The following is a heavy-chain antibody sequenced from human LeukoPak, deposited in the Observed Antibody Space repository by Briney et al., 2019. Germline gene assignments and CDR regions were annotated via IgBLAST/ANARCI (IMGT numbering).Heavy chain of an antibody. CDR2: IYPGDSDT. J-gene: IGHJ6*02. CDR3: ARQRLAVYYYYGMDA. D-gene: IGHD6-19*01. V-gene: IGHV5-51*01. CDR1: GYSFTSYW. Sequence: GESLKISCKGSGYSFTSYWIGWVRQMPGKGLEWVGIIYPGDSDTRYSPSFQGQVTISADKSISTAYLQWSSLKASDTAMYYCARQRLAVYYYYGMDAWGQGTTVTVSS.